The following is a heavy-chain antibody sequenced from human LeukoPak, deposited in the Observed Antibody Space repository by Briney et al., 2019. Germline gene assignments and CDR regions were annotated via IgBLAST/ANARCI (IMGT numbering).Heavy chain of an antibody. CDR1: GFNFNSYS. V-gene: IGHV3-21*01. J-gene: IGHJ3*02. CDR3: ARQSSGAYAFYASDI. D-gene: IGHD2-15*01. CDR2: ITSRTNYK. Sequence: GGSLRLSCAASGFNFNSYSMDWVRQAPGKGLEWVSSITSRTNYKYYADSVKGRFTISRDSAKSSLYLQMNSLRVEDTAVYLCARQSSGAYAFYASDIWGEGTVVTVS.